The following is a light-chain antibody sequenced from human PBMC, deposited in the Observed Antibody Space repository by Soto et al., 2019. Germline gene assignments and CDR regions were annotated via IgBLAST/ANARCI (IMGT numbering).Light chain of an antibody. Sequence: VLTQSPGTLSLSPGERATLSCRASQTVTNNYLAWYQQKPGQAPRLLVDDASRRAAGIPDRFSGSGSGTDLTLTINRLEPEDFAVYYCQQCATSPRTFGQGTKVEIK. J-gene: IGKJ1*01. CDR1: QTVTNNY. CDR3: QQCATSPRT. CDR2: DAS. V-gene: IGKV3-20*01.